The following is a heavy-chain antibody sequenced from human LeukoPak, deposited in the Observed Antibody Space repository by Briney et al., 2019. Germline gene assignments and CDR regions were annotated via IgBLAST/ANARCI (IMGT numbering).Heavy chain of an antibody. CDR1: RFTFSDYY. V-gene: IGHV3-11*01. Sequence: GGSLRLSCAASRFTFSDYYMSWVRQAPGKGLEWVSYISSGGSTIYYADSVKGRFTISRDNAKNSLYLQMNSLRAEDTAVYYCARDLGYYSGSGSYYNVPLDYWGQGTLVTVSS. J-gene: IGHJ4*02. CDR2: ISSGGSTI. CDR3: ARDLGYYSGSGSYYNVPLDY. D-gene: IGHD3-10*01.